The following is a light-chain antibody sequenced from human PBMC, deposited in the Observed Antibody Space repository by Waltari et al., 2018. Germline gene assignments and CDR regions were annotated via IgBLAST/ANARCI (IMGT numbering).Light chain of an antibody. CDR2: KGS. CDR1: SRSGSTTSY. V-gene: IGLV8-61*01. Sequence: QTVVTQEPSLSVSPGGTVTLTFAYTSRSGSTTSYATWYQQTPGQPPRTLVYKGSSRSSGVPDRFSGSIFGNKAALTITGAQADDECNYYCALYMGSGIWVFGGGTKLTVL. CDR3: ALYMGSGIWV. J-gene: IGLJ3*02.